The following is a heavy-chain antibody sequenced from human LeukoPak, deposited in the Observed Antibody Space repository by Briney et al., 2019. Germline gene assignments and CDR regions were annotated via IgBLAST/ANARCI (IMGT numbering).Heavy chain of an antibody. CDR3: ARGAVGVVVPAAIGWFDP. CDR2: INHSGST. V-gene: IGHV4-34*01. Sequence: SETLSVTCAVYGGSFSGYYWSWIRQPRGKGLEWIGEINHSGSTNYNPSLKSRVTISVDTSKNQFSLKLSSVTAADTAVYYCARGAVGVVVPAAIGWFDPWGQGTLVTVSS. CDR1: GGSFSGYY. D-gene: IGHD2-2*02. J-gene: IGHJ5*02.